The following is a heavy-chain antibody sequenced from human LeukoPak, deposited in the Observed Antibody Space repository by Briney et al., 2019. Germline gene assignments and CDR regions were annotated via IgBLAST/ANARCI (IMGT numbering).Heavy chain of an antibody. Sequence: GGSLRLSCTASGFTFGDYAMSWFRQAPGKGLEWVGFIRSKAYGGTTEYAASVKGRFTISRDDSKSIAYLQMNSLKTEDTAVYYCTRDGSRYSYGSDYWGQGTLVTVSS. CDR2: IRSKAYGGTT. CDR3: TRDGSRYSYGSDY. D-gene: IGHD5-18*01. J-gene: IGHJ4*02. CDR1: GFTFGDYA. V-gene: IGHV3-49*03.